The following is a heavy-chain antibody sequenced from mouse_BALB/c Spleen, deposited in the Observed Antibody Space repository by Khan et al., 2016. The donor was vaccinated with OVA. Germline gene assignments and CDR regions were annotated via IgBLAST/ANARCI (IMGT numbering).Heavy chain of an antibody. D-gene: IGHD2-3*01. V-gene: IGHV1S135*01. CDR2: IDPSNGGT. CDR3: ARSSDGYYPLAD. Sequence: LKQSGPELVRPGASVKVSCKASGYAFTTYNIYWVKQSHGKSLEWIGYIDPSNGGTNYNPNFKDKATLTVDKSSSAAYMHLDSLTSEDSAVYFCARSSDGYYPLADWGQGTLVTVSA. CDR1: GYAFTTYN. J-gene: IGHJ3*01.